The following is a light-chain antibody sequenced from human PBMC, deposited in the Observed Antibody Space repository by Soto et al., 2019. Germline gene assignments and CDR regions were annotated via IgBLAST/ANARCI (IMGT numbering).Light chain of an antibody. CDR1: KLGDKY. V-gene: IGLV3-1*01. CDR3: QAWDSSTYVV. J-gene: IGLJ2*01. CDR2: QDS. Sequence: SYELTQPPSVSVSPGQTASITCSGDKLGDKYACWYHQKPGQSPVLVIYQDSKRPSGTPERFSGSNSGNTATLTIIGTQAMDEADYYCQAWDSSTYVVFGGGTKVTVL.